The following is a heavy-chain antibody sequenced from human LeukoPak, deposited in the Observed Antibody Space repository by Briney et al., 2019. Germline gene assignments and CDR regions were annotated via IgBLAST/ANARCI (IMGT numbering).Heavy chain of an antibody. CDR1: GFTFSSYA. Sequence: PGGSLRLSCAASGFTFSSYAMSCVRQAPGKGLEGVSAISGSGGSTYYADSVKGRFTISRDNSKNTLYLQMNSLRAEDTAVYYCAKSWDYYGSGSYYNGDYWGQGTLVTVSS. D-gene: IGHD3-10*01. V-gene: IGHV3-23*01. CDR3: AKSWDYYGSGSYYNGDY. J-gene: IGHJ4*02. CDR2: ISGSGGST.